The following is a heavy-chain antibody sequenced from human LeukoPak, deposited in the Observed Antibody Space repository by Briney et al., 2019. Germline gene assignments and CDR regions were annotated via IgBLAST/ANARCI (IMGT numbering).Heavy chain of an antibody. CDR1: GFTLSSYG. CDR3: AKDSHYKIVVVADAMYY. D-gene: IGHD2-2*01. Sequence: GGSLRLSCAASGFTLSSYGMHWVRQAPGKGLESVAVISYDGSNKYYADSVKGRFTISRDNSKNALYLKMNSLRAEDTAVYYCAKDSHYKIVVVADAMYYWGQGTLVTVSS. V-gene: IGHV3-30*18. J-gene: IGHJ4*02. CDR2: ISYDGSNK.